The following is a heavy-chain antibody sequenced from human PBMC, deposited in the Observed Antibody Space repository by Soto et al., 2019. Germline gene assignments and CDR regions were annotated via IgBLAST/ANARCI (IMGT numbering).Heavy chain of an antibody. CDR2: VSTSSSYT. Sequence: LRLSCVASGFTFSDHYMTWIRQAPGKGLEWLSYVSTSSSYTNYADSVKGRFTISRDNAMNSLYLQMNSLRVEDAAVYYCVRQNWDSYFSYFDSWGQGTLVTVSS. D-gene: IGHD2-21*01. CDR3: VRQNWDSYFSYFDS. J-gene: IGHJ4*02. V-gene: IGHV3-11*03. CDR1: GFTFSDHY.